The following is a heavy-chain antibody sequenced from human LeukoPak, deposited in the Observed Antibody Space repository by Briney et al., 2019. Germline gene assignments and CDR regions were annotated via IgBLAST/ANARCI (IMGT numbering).Heavy chain of an antibody. CDR1: GGSIKSYY. J-gene: IGHJ4*02. CDR3: ARVADRFGYNYGIDEYFDY. D-gene: IGHD5-18*01. V-gene: IGHV4-4*07. Sequence: SETLSLTCTLSGGSIKSYYWSWIRQPAGEGLEWLGHIYASGTTNYNPSLNSRVTMSVDTSKNQFSLRLASVTAADTAVYYCARVADRFGYNYGIDEYFDYWGQGTLVTVSS. CDR2: IYASGTT.